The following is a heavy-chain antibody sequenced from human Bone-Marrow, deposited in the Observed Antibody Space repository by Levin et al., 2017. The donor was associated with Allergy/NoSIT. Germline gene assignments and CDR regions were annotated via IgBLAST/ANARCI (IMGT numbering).Heavy chain of an antibody. CDR2: ININTGTP. CDR1: GYKLSDYA. V-gene: IGHV7-4-1*02. J-gene: IGHJ6*03. D-gene: IGHD3-3*01. Sequence: ASVKVSCQASGYKLSDYAMNWVRQAPGQGLEWMGWININTGTPTYAQGFTGRFVFSFDTSLGTAYLQISSLKADDTAVYYCARDGGVVRSFQYNHMDVWGKGTAVTVSS. CDR3: ARDGGVVRSFQYNHMDV.